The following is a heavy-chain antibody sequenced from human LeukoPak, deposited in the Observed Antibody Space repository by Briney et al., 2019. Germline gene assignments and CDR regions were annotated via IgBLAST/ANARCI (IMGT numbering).Heavy chain of an antibody. J-gene: IGHJ3*02. CDR2: LSNSGST. D-gene: IGHD3-22*01. V-gene: IGHV4-59*01. Sequence: SETLSLTCTVSGGSITGFYWNWIRQPPGKGLEWIGLLSNSGSTNYNPSLESRVIISVDTSKSQFSLRLSSVTAADTAVYYCARHGLYYYDSSGYYLGDIHAFDIWGQGTMVTVSS. CDR3: ARHGLYYYDSSGYYLGDIHAFDI. CDR1: GGSITGFY.